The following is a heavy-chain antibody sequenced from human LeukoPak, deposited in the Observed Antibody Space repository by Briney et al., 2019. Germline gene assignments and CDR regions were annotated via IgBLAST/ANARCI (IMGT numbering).Heavy chain of an antibody. CDR3: AREPDA. J-gene: IGHJ5*02. Sequence: SETLSLTCTVSGDSISGSNYHWGWIRQPPGKGLEWLGTVYYSGNAFYNPSLRGRTTVSVDTFKNQFSLKLTSVTAADTAVYFCAREPDAWGQGILVTVSS. CDR1: GDSISGSNYH. CDR2: VYYSGNA. V-gene: IGHV4-39*07.